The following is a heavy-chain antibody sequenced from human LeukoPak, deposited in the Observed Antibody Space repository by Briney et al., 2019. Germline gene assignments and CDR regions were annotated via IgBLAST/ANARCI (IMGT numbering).Heavy chain of an antibody. V-gene: IGHV3-74*01. CDR2: INSDGSST. Sequence: GPLRLSCAASGSTFSSYWMHWVRQAPGKGLVCVSGINSDGSSTTYADSVKGRFTISRDNAKNTLYLQMNSLRAEDTAVYYCASATGGSSKLIDYWGQGTLVTVSS. D-gene: IGHD4-17*01. CDR1: GSTFSSYW. J-gene: IGHJ4*02. CDR3: ASATGGSSKLIDY.